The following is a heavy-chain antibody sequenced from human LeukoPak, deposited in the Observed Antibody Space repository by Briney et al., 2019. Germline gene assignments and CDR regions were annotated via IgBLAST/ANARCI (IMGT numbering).Heavy chain of an antibody. V-gene: IGHV3-33*01. Sequence: GRSLRLSCAASGFTFSSYGMHWVRQAPGKGLEGVAVIWYDGSSKYYADSVKGRFTISRDNSKNTLYLHMNSLRAEDTAVYYCARDFSYGSGSYYYYYGMDVWGKGTTVTVSS. J-gene: IGHJ6*04. CDR2: IWYDGSSK. CDR1: GFTFSSYG. D-gene: IGHD3-10*01. CDR3: ARDFSYGSGSYYYYYGMDV.